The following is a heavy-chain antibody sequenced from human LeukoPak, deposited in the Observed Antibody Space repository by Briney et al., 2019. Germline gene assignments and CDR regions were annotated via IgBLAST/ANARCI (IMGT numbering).Heavy chain of an antibody. CDR1: GFTFSDYY. Sequence: GGSLRLSCAASGFTFSDYYMSWIRQAPGKGLEWVSYISSSGSTIYYADSVKGRFTIPRDNAKNSLYLQMNSLRAEDTAVYYCARGIGYCSSTSCRISFDYWGQGTLVTVSS. CDR2: ISSSGSTI. D-gene: IGHD2-2*01. CDR3: ARGIGYCSSTSCRISFDY. V-gene: IGHV3-11*01. J-gene: IGHJ4*02.